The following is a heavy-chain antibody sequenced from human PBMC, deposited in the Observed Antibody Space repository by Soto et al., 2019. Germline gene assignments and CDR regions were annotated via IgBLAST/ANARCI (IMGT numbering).Heavy chain of an antibody. D-gene: IGHD5-18*01. CDR3: ARAPWIQLWSFDY. V-gene: IGHV3-48*03. CDR2: ISSSGSTI. Sequence: LRLSCAASGFTFSSYEMNWVRQAPGKGLEWVSYISSSGSTIYYADSVKGRFTISRDNAKNSLYLQMNSLRAEDTAVYYCARAPWIQLWSFDYWGQGTLVTVSS. CDR1: GFTFSSYE. J-gene: IGHJ4*02.